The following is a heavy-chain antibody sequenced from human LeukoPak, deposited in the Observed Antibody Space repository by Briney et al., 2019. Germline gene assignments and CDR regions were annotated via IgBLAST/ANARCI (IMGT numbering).Heavy chain of an antibody. J-gene: IGHJ6*02. CDR1: GFTFKTHA. CDR3: AKRLKRNYYYHYAMDV. CDR2: IDDSGVIR. V-gene: IGHV3-23*01. Sequence: GGSLRLSCAASGFTFKTHAMSWVRQAPGKGLEWVSRIDDSGVIRSYADSVKGRFTISRDNSKMTLTLQMNSLRAEDTAVYYCAKRLKRNYYYHYAMDVWGQGTTVTVSS. D-gene: IGHD3-22*01.